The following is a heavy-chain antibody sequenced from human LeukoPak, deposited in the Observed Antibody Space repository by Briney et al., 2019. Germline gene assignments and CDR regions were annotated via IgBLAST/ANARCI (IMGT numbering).Heavy chain of an antibody. CDR1: GFTFSTYG. V-gene: IGHV3-30*18. J-gene: IGHJ4*02. CDR2: ISSNGNNK. Sequence: GRSLRLSCAASGFTFSTYGMHWVRQAPGQGLEWVAVISSNGNNKYYSDSVKGRFTISRDNAKNSLYLQMSSLRAEDTALYYCAKDRGYSSGWNSFFDYWGQGTLVTVSS. CDR3: AKDRGYSSGWNSFFDY. D-gene: IGHD6-19*01.